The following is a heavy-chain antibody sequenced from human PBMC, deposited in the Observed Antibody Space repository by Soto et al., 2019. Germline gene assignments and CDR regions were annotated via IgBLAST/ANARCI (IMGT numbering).Heavy chain of an antibody. D-gene: IGHD2-21*01. CDR2: NIPIFGTA. CDR1: GGTFSNFV. Sequence: SVKVSCKASGGTFSNFVISWVRQAPGQGLEWMGGNIPIFGTANYAQKFQGRVTIIADASTGTTYMELTSLRSEDTAVYYCARVTILVGQTTYENYFDYWGQGTLVTVSS. CDR3: ARVTILVGQTTYENYFDY. J-gene: IGHJ4*02. V-gene: IGHV1-69*13.